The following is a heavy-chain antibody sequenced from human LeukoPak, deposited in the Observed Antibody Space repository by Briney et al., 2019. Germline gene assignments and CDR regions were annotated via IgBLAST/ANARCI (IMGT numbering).Heavy chain of an antibody. CDR3: ARQDIVVVPAAINY. CDR2: IYYSGST. D-gene: IGHD2-2*02. J-gene: IGHJ4*02. Sequence: PSETLSLTCTVSGGSISSSSYYWGWIRQPPGKGLEWIGSIYYSGSTYYNPSLKSRVTISVDTSKNQFSLKLSSVTAADTAVYYCARQDIVVVPAAINYWGQGTLVTASS. V-gene: IGHV4-39*01. CDR1: GGSISSSSYY.